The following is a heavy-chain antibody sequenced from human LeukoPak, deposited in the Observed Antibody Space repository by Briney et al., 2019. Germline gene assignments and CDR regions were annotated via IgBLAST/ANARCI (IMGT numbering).Heavy chain of an antibody. D-gene: IGHD2-15*01. V-gene: IGHV3-7*01. CDR1: GFTLSSYW. CDR3: ARGGANYYYYYMDV. J-gene: IGHJ6*03. CDR2: IKQDGSEK. Sequence: GGSLRLSCAASGFTLSSYWMSWVRQAPGKGLEWVANIKQDGSEKYYVDSVKGRFTISRDNAKNSLYLQMNSLRAEDTAVYYCARGGANYYYYYMDVWGKGTTVTVSS.